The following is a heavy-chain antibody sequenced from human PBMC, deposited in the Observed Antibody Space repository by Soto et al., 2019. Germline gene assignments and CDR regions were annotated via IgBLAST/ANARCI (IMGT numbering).Heavy chain of an antibody. CDR1: GYGFNTYG. CDR2: ISAHNGNT. CDR3: ARGRYGDY. J-gene: IGHJ4*02. V-gene: IGHV1-18*01. D-gene: IGHD1-1*01. Sequence: QVHLVQSGAEVKKPGASVKVSCKGSGYGFNTYGITWVRQAPGQGLEWMAWISAHNGNTNYAQKLQGRVTVTRDTSTSTAYMELRSLISDDTAVYYCARGRYGDYWGQGALVTVSS.